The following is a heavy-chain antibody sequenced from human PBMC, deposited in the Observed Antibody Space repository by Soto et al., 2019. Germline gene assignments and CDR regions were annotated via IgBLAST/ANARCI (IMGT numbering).Heavy chain of an antibody. CDR3: ARVRAGGYADYEFAN. CDR1: GYNFTNFV. V-gene: IGHV1-18*01. CDR2: ISTRSGNT. J-gene: IGHJ4*02. D-gene: IGHD5-12*01. Sequence: QVQLLQSGAEVKKPGASVTVSCKASGYNFTNFVISWVRQAPGQGLEWMGWISTRSGNTDYAQNVQGRLTITSDTPTRTVYMELRALRSGDTAMYYCARVRAGGYADYEFANWGQGTLVTVSS.